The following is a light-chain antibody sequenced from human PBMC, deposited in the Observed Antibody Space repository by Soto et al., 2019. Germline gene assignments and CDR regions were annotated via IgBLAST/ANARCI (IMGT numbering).Light chain of an antibody. V-gene: IGKV1-5*03. Sequence: DIQMTQSPSTLSASVGDRVTITCRASQSIKNWLAWYQQKPGEAPKLLIYKASTLGSGVPSRFSGSGSGTEFTLTISCLQPDDVATYHCQQYNSYSQFTFGPGTKVDIK. J-gene: IGKJ3*01. CDR2: KAS. CDR1: QSIKNW. CDR3: QQYNSYSQFT.